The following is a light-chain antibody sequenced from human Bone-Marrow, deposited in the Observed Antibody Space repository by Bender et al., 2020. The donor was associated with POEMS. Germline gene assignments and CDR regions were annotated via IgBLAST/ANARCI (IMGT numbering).Light chain of an antibody. CDR1: SSNIGTNP. CDR3: CSYVDSRTLDVV. CDR2: KNN. J-gene: IGLJ2*01. V-gene: IGLV1-44*01. Sequence: QSVLTQPPSASGTPGQRVTISCSGSSSNIGTNPVNWYQQLPGTAPKLLIYKNNQRPSGVPDRFSGSKSGNTASLTISGLQAEDEADYYCCSYVDSRTLDVVFGGGTKLTVL.